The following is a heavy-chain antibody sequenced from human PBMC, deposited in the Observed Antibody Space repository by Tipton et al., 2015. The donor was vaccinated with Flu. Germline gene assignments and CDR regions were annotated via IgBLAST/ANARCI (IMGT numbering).Heavy chain of an antibody. CDR2: VYYRGRS. CDR3: ARNFDSSGYFDR. D-gene: IGHD3-22*01. J-gene: IGHJ4*02. CDR1: GGSISTTNYY. V-gene: IGHV4-39*07. Sequence: TLSLTCTVSGGSISTTNYYWGWIRQPPGKGLEWIGNVYYRGRSDHNPSLESRVTISVDTSKNQFSLKLTSVTAADTAVYYCARNFDSSGYFDRWGQGTLVTVSS.